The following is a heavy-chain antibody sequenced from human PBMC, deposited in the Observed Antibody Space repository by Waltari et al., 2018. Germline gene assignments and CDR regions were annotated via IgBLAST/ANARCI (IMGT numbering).Heavy chain of an antibody. CDR3: VREYASVSRRGYPTYHAFET. V-gene: IGHV1-18*01. J-gene: IGHJ5*02. Sequence: QVEPVQTGGEVKKPRASVKVSCKASGYTFTTYGLSWVRQTPGQGLGWMGGGGANNDNRSCALHSQDRVTVTTDTSRGTAKMALWSLRYDVTADYYGVREYASVSRRGYPTYHAFETWGQGTMVTVSS. CDR1: GYTFTTYG. CDR2: GGANNDNR. D-gene: IGHD2-8*01.